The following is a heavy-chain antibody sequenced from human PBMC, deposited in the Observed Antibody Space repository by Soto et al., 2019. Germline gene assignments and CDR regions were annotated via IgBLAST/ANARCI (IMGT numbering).Heavy chain of an antibody. CDR1: GFNFSSYA. J-gene: IGHJ4*02. CDR3: AREVTTVTTGLDY. V-gene: IGHV3-30-3*01. Sequence: GGSLSLCCASSGFNFSSYAMHWVSPAPGKGLEWVAVISYDGSNKYYADSVKGRFTISRDNSKNTLYLQMNSLRAEDTAVYYCAREVTTVTTGLDYWGQGTLVTVSS. D-gene: IGHD4-17*01. CDR2: ISYDGSNK.